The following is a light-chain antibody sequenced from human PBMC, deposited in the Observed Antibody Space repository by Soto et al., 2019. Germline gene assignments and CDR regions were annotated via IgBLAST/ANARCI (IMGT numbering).Light chain of an antibody. CDR3: SSYTGSNNLDV. J-gene: IGLJ1*01. V-gene: IGLV2-8*01. CDR1: SGDVGRYNY. CDR2: EVT. Sequence: QSVLTQPPSASGSPGQSVTISCTGTSGDVGRYNYVSWYQQHPGPAPKLMIYEVTQRPSGVPDRFSGSQSGNTASLPVSGLQAEDKADYYCSSYTGSNNLDVFGTGTKLTVL.